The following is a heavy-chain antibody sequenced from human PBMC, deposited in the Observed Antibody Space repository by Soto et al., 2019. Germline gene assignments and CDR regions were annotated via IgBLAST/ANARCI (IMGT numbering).Heavy chain of an antibody. J-gene: IGHJ6*02. Sequence: EVQLVESGGGLVQPGGSLRLSCAASGFTFNTYWMTWVRQAPGKGLEWVANIKQDGSETYYVDSVKGRFTISRENAKNSLYLQMNSLRAEDTAVYYCARDPPYGSGTSQNYGMDVWGQGTTVTVSS. V-gene: IGHV3-7*04. CDR2: IKQDGSET. CDR3: ARDPPYGSGTSQNYGMDV. CDR1: GFTFNTYW. D-gene: IGHD3-10*01.